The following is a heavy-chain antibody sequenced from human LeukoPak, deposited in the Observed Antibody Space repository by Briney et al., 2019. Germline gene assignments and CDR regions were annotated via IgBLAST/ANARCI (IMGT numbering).Heavy chain of an antibody. Sequence: GGSLRLSCAASGFTFDDYAMHWVRQAPGKGQEWVSGISWSSGSIGYADSVKGRFTISRDNAKNSLYLHMNSLRAEDTALYYCAKVPNPNYYDSSGYYLDYWGQGTLVTVSS. J-gene: IGHJ4*02. CDR2: ISWSSGSI. D-gene: IGHD3-22*01. CDR3: AKVPNPNYYDSSGYYLDY. V-gene: IGHV3-9*01. CDR1: GFTFDDYA.